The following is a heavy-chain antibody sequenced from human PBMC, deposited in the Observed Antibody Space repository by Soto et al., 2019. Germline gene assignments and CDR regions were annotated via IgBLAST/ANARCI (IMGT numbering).Heavy chain of an antibody. CDR1: GYTFTNYG. V-gene: IGHV1-3*01. CDR3: VRDGAVAGNINFDF. Sequence: GASVKVSCKASGYTFTNYGVHWLRQAPGQSLEWMGWINAGDGNTKYSRNFQGRVTIARATSASTAYMELSSLRSEDTAVYYCVRDGAVAGNINFDFWGQGTLVTVS. J-gene: IGHJ4*02. D-gene: IGHD6-19*01. CDR2: INAGDGNT.